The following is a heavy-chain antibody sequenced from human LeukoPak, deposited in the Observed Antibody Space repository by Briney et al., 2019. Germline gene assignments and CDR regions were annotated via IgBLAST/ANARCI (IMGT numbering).Heavy chain of an antibody. V-gene: IGHV4-4*02. CDR3: ARDGGGSDC. CDR2: IHHTGST. D-gene: IGHD2-15*01. J-gene: IGHJ4*02. CDR1: GGSITSTNL. Sequence: SETLSLTCAVSGGSITSTNLWNWVRQPPGKGLEWIGQIHHTGSTNYNPSLKSRVTISVDKSNNQFSLKLRSVTAADTAVYYCARDGGGSDCWGQGTLVTVSS.